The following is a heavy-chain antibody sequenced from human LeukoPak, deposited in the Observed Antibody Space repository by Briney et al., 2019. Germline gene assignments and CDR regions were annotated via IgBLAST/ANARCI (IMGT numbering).Heavy chain of an antibody. CDR1: GFTSSTYW. V-gene: IGHV3-74*01. D-gene: IGHD1-26*01. Sequence: GGSLRLSCAASGFTSSTYWMHWVRQAPGQGLVWVSRISTDGTSTAYADSVKGRFTISRDNAKNTLYLQMNSPRAEDTAVYYCARDARGSYYGGYLDYWGQGTLVTASS. J-gene: IGHJ4*02. CDR3: ARDARGSYYGGYLDY. CDR2: ISTDGTST.